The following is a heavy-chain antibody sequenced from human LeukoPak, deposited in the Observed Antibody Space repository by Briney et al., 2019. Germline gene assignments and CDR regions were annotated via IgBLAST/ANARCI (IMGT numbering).Heavy chain of an antibody. Sequence: ASVKVSCKPSGYTFTSYDINWVRQATGQGLEWLGWMSPNNGDTDYAQKLQGRVTMTTDTSTSTAYMELRSLRSDDTAVYYCARVKDYDYVWGSYRYTPYFDYWGQGTLVTVSS. CDR3: ARVKDYDYVWGSYRYTPYFDY. CDR1: GYTFTSYD. V-gene: IGHV1-18*01. J-gene: IGHJ4*02. D-gene: IGHD3-16*02. CDR2: MSPNNGDT.